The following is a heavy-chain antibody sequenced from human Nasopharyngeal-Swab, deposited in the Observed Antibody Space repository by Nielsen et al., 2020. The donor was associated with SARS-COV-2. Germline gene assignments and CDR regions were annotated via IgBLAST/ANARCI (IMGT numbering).Heavy chain of an antibody. CDR3: ARGVPGNGFDP. J-gene: IGHJ5*02. CDR2: INHSGST. CDR1: GGSFRGYY. V-gene: IGHV4-34*01. Sequence: SQTLSLTCAVYGGSFRGYYWSWIRQPPGKGLEWIGEINHSGSTNYNPSLKSRVTISVDTSKNQFSLKLSSVTAADTAVYYCARGVPGNGFDPWGQGTLVTVSS.